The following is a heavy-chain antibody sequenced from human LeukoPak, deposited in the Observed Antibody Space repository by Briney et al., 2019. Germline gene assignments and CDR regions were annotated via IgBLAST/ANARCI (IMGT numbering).Heavy chain of an antibody. Sequence: GEALKISFKGSGYSFTSYWISWVRPMPGKGLEWMGRIDPSDSYTNYSPSFQGHVTISADKSISTAYLQWSSLKASDTAMYYCARLVVPAAKAGDYWGQGTLVTVSS. CDR1: GYSFTSYW. CDR3: ARLVVPAAKAGDY. D-gene: IGHD2-2*01. CDR2: IDPSDSYT. V-gene: IGHV5-10-1*01. J-gene: IGHJ4*02.